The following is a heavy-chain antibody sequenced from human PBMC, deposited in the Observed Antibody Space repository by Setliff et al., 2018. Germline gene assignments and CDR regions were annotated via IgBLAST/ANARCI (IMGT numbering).Heavy chain of an antibody. CDR3: ARSSYSGSYLNV. Sequence: SETLSLTCAVSGYSISSGYYWGWIRQAPGKGLEWIASIYRSGSTYYNPSLKSRVTISVDPSKNQFSLRVTSVTAADTAVYYCARSSYSGSYLNVWGQGTTVTVSS. D-gene: IGHD1-26*01. V-gene: IGHV4-38-2*01. CDR1: GYSISSGYY. CDR2: IYRSGST. J-gene: IGHJ6*02.